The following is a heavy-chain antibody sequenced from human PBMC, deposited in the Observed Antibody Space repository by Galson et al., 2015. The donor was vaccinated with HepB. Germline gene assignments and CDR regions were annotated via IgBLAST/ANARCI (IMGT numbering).Heavy chain of an antibody. V-gene: IGHV2-70*11. CDR3: ARIPGYSSGWYYFDY. J-gene: IGHJ4*02. Sequence: PALVKPTQTLTLTCTFSGFSLSTSGMCVSWIRQPPGKALEWLARIDWDDDKYYSTSLKTRLIISKDTSKNQVVLTMTNMDPVDTATYYCARIPGYSSGWYYFDYWGQGILVTVSS. D-gene: IGHD6-19*01. CDR2: IDWDDDK. CDR1: GFSLSTSGMC.